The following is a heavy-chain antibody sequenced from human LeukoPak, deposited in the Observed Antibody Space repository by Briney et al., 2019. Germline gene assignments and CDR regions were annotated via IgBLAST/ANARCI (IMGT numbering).Heavy chain of an antibody. CDR3: ARVLMGATHFDF. V-gene: IGHV4-61*05. Sequence: SETLSLTWTVSGDSISSSSYYWGWNRQPPGKGWEGIGYIYYSGSTNYNPSLKSRVTISVDTSKNQFSLKLSSVTAADSAVYYCARVLMGATHFDFWGQGTLVTVSS. CDR1: GDSISSSSYY. D-gene: IGHD1-26*01. J-gene: IGHJ4*02. CDR2: IYYSGST.